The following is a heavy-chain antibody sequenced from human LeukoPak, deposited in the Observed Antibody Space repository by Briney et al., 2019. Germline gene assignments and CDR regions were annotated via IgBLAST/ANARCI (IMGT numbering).Heavy chain of an antibody. D-gene: IGHD2-21*02. J-gene: IGHJ4*02. CDR2: INPSGGST. CDR1: GYTFTSYY. CDR3: ARAPRNTNPIVVATRTPFDY. Sequence: GASVKVSCKASGYTFTSYYMHWVRQAPGQGLEWMGIINPSGGSTSYAQKFQGRVTMTRDTSTSTVYMELSSLRSEDTAVYYCARAPRNTNPIVVATRTPFDYWGQGTLVTVSS. V-gene: IGHV1-46*01.